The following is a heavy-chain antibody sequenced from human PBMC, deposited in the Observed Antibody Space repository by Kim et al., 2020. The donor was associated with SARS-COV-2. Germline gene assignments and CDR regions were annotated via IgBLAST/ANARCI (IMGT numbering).Heavy chain of an antibody. Sequence: GGSLRLSCAASGFAFSSYGMHWVRQAPGKGLEWVASAWSVSNHAVYAGSVKGRFTISRDDSKNLLYLQMDSLRVEDTAVYYCARDREPNYFFDFWGHGT. CDR3: ARDREPNYFFDF. D-gene: IGHD1-1*01. V-gene: IGHV3-33*01. J-gene: IGHJ4*01. CDR1: GFAFSSYG. CDR2: AWSVSNHA.